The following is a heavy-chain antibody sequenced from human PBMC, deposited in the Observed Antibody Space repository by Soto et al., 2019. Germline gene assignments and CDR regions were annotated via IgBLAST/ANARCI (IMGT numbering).Heavy chain of an antibody. CDR1: GGSISSGGYY. CDR2: IYYSGST. Sequence: SETLSLTCTVSGGSISSGGYYWSWIRQHPGKGLEWIGYIYYSGSTYYNPSLKGRVTISVDTSKNQFSLKLSSVTAADTAVYYCARVSMVRGAIAWFDPWGQRTLVTVSS. J-gene: IGHJ5*02. V-gene: IGHV4-31*03. D-gene: IGHD3-10*01. CDR3: ARVSMVRGAIAWFDP.